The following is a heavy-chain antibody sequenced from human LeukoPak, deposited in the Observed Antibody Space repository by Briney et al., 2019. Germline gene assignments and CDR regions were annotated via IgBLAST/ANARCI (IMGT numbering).Heavy chain of an antibody. CDR3: ARNSIYREYNWFDP. V-gene: IGHV3-53*01. D-gene: IGHD5/OR15-5a*01. CDR2: IYSGGST. CDR1: GFTVSSNY. Sequence: GGSLRLSCAASGFTVSSNYMSWVRQAPGEGLGWVSVIYSGGSTYYADSVKGRFTISRDNSKNTLYLQMNSLRAEDTAVYYCARNSIYREYNWFDPWGQGTLVTVSS. J-gene: IGHJ5*02.